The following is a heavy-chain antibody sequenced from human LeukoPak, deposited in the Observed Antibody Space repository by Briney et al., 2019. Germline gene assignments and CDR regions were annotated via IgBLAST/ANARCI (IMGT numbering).Heavy chain of an antibody. J-gene: IGHJ4*02. CDR1: GGSITNTNY. CDR3: AREGGPYRPLDY. CDR2: VNLQGST. Sequence: SETLSLTCGVSGGSITNTNYWTWARQPPGKGLEWIGEVNLQGSTNYNPSLMGRAAIAVDTSENHISLQLTSVTAADTAVYYCAREGGPYRPLDYSGQGTLVTVSS. V-gene: IGHV4-4*02.